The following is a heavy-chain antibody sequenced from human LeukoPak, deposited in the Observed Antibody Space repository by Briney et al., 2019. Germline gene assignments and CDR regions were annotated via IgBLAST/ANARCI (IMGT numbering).Heavy chain of an antibody. V-gene: IGHV4-61*02. Sequence: SQTLSLTCTVSGDSISGNHYWNWIRQPAGKGLEWIGRIFTSGNSNYNPSLTSRVTISLDTSKDQFSLRLSSVTAADTAFYYCARESATSGSTDWGQGTLVTVSS. D-gene: IGHD3-10*01. J-gene: IGHJ4*02. CDR1: GDSISGNHY. CDR2: IFTSGNS. CDR3: ARESATSGSTD.